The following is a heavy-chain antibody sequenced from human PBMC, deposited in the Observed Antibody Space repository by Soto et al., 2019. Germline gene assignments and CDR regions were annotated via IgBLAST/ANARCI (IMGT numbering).Heavy chain of an antibody. Sequence: QVQLVQSGIEVKKPGASVKVSCKASGYTFTNYGISWVRQAPGQGLEWMGWISAYNVNTNYAQKLQGRSSMTTDTSTSTAYMELRSLRSDDTAVYYCARSRAIQFFDYWGQGTLVTVSS. D-gene: IGHD2-2*01. CDR3: ARSRAIQFFDY. CDR1: GYTFTNYG. J-gene: IGHJ4*02. V-gene: IGHV1-18*01. CDR2: ISAYNVNT.